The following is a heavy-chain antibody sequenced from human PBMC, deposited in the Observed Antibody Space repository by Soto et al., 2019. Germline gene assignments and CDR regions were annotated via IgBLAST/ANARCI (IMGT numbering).Heavy chain of an antibody. V-gene: IGHV3-23*01. CDR3: APDQSCSTSWPLDFDF. D-gene: IGHD6-13*01. J-gene: IGHJ4*02. CDR2: ISGDGGTT. Sequence: EVQLLESGGGLVQPGGSLRLSCAASGFTFRNYAMSWVRQAPGKGLEWVSAISGDGGTTYYADSVKGRFTISRDNSKNTLYLQLHSLRAEDTASYYCAPDQSCSTSWPLDFDFWRQGTLVTVSP. CDR1: GFTFRNYA.